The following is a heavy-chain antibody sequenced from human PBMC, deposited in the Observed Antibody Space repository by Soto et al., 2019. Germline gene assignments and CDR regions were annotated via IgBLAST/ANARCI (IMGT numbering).Heavy chain of an antibody. V-gene: IGHV4-30-4*01. CDR2: IYKSATT. J-gene: IGHJ5*01. CDR3: ARGRYCLTGRCFPNWFDS. CDR1: GDTISNLDYF. D-gene: IGHD7-27*01. Sequence: SETLSLTCSVSGDTISNLDYFWAWIRQPPGQALEYIGYIYKSATTSSNPSFESRVAISVDTSKSQFSLNVTSVTAADTAVYFCARGRYCLTGRCFPNWFDSWGQGALVTVSS.